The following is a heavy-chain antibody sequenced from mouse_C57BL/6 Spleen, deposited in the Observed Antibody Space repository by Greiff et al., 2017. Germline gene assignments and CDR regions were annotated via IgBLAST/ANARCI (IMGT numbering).Heavy chain of an antibody. CDR3: ARDLLRLNYAMHY. CDR2: IWGVGST. CDR1: WFSLTSYG. V-gene: IGHV2-6*01. D-gene: IGHD2-4*01. J-gene: IGHJ4*01. Sequence: VQLQQSGPGLVAPSQSLSITCPVSWFSLTSYGVDWVRQSPGKGLEWLGVIWGVGSTNYNSALKSRLSISKDNSKSQVFLKMNSLQTDDTAMYYCARDLLRLNYAMHYWGQGTSVTAFS.